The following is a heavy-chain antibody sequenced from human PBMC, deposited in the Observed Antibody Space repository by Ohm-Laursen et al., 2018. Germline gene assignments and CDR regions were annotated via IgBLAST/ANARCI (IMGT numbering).Heavy chain of an antibody. J-gene: IGHJ3*02. CDR1: GYTFTRYG. Sequence: GSSVTVSCKSSGYTFTRYGISCVRQAPGQGLEWMGWISAYNGNTNYAQKLQGRVTMTTDTSTSTAYMELRSLRSDDTAVYYCARDRAYYDILTFDIWGQGTMVTVSS. CDR2: ISAYNGNT. D-gene: IGHD3-9*01. CDR3: ARDRAYYDILTFDI. V-gene: IGHV1-18*01.